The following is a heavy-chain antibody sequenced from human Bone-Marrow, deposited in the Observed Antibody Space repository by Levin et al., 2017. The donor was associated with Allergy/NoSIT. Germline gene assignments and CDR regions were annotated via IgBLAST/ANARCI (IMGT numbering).Heavy chain of an antibody. V-gene: IGHV2-70*11. D-gene: IGHD1-7*01. CDR1: GFSLSTSGMS. Sequence: RQSGPTLVKPPQTLTLTCTFSGFSLSTSGMSVSWIRQPPGKAPEWLARIDWDNDKYYSTSLKTRLTISKDTSKHQVVLTVTNMEPADTATYYCARFSEVGTLGYFHLWGRGTLVTVSS. CDR3: ARFSEVGTLGYFHL. CDR2: IDWDNDK. J-gene: IGHJ2*01.